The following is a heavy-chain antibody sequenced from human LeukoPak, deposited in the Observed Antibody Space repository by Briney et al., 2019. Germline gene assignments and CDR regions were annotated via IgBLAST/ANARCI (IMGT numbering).Heavy chain of an antibody. Sequence: GGSLRLSCAASGFTFSSYGMHWVRQAPGKGLEWVAVIWYDGSNEYYADSVKGRFTISRDNSKNTLYLQMNSLRAEDTAVYYCARSWLRLRYYYYGMDVWGQGTTVTVSS. V-gene: IGHV3-33*01. CDR1: GFTFSSYG. J-gene: IGHJ6*02. D-gene: IGHD5-12*01. CDR2: IWYDGSNE. CDR3: ARSWLRLRYYYYGMDV.